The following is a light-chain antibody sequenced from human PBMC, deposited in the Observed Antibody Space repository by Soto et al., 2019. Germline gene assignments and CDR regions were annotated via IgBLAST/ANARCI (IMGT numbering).Light chain of an antibody. Sequence: EVVMTQSPATLSVSPGERATLSCRASQAISSNLAWYQQKLGQAPRLLVYGASSRATGIPARFSGSGSGIEFTLTISSLQSEDFAVYYCQQYNRWPGTFGQGTKLEIK. CDR1: QAISSN. CDR3: QQYNRWPGT. J-gene: IGKJ2*01. CDR2: GAS. V-gene: IGKV3-15*01.